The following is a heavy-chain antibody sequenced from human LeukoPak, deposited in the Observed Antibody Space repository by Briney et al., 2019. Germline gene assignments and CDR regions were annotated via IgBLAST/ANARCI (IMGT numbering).Heavy chain of an antibody. CDR1: GGSFSGYY. Sequence: SETLSLTCAVYGGSFSGYYWSWIRQPPGKGLEWIGEINHSGSTNYNPPLKSRVTISVDTSKNQFSLKLSSVTAADTAVYYCARARYYDILTGVYYYGMDVWGQGTAVTVSS. J-gene: IGHJ6*02. CDR2: INHSGST. CDR3: ARARYYDILTGVYYYGMDV. D-gene: IGHD3-9*01. V-gene: IGHV4-34*01.